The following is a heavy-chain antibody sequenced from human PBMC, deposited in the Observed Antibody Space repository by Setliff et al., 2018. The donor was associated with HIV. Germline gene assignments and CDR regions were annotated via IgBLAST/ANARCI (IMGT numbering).Heavy chain of an antibody. V-gene: IGHV4-38-2*02. CDR2: IYRSGST. D-gene: IGHD2-21*02. J-gene: IGHJ1*01. CDR3: ATQGLTVPIPGGYFQH. Sequence: KASETLSLTCTVSGDSVRSRPHYWNLIRQPAGRGLEWIGSIYRSGSTYDNPSLKSGVTISFDTSKNQFSLILTSVTAADTAVYYCATQGLTVPIPGGYFQHWGPGSLVTVSS. CDR1: GDSVRSRPHY.